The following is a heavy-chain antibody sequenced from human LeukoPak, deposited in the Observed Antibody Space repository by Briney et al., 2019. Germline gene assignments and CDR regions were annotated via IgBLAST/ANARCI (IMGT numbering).Heavy chain of an antibody. CDR1: GFTFSSYS. CDR3: ARDFAARAEYFQH. V-gene: IGHV3-21*01. D-gene: IGHD2-15*01. J-gene: IGHJ1*01. Sequence: GGSMRLSCAASGFTFSSYSMNWVRHAPGKGLEWVSSISSSSCYINYADSVKGRFTISRDNAKNSLYLQMNSLRAEDTAVYYCARDFAARAEYFQHWGQGTLVTVSS. CDR2: ISSSSCYI.